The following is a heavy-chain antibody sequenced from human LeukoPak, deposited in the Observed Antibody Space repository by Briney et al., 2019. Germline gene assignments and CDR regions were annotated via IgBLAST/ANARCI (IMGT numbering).Heavy chain of an antibody. CDR2: IYYSGST. CDR3: ATGPYYYDSSGLAEYFQH. CDR1: GGSISSYY. J-gene: IGHJ1*01. V-gene: IGHV4-59*01. Sequence: SETLSLTCAVYGGSISSYYWSWIRQPPGKGLEWIGYIYYSGSTNYNPSLKSRVTISVDTSKNQFSLKLSSVTAADTAVYYCATGPYYYDSSGLAEYFQHWGQGTLVTVSS. D-gene: IGHD3-22*01.